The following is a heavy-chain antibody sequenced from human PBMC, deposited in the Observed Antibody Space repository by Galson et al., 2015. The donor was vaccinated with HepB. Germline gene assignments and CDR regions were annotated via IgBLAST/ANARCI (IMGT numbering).Heavy chain of an antibody. D-gene: IGHD3-22*01. Sequence: SLRLSCAASGFTFSSYAMHWVRQAPGKGLEWVAVISYDGSNKYYTDSVKGRFTISRDNSKNTLYLQMNSLRAEDTAVYYCARGAFDYYDSSGYYLVYFQHWGQGTLVTVSS. J-gene: IGHJ1*01. CDR1: GFTFSSYA. CDR2: ISYDGSNK. V-gene: IGHV3-30*04. CDR3: ARGAFDYYDSSGYYLVYFQH.